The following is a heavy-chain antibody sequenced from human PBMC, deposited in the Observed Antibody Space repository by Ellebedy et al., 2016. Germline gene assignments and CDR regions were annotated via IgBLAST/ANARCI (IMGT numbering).Heavy chain of an antibody. CDR1: GGSFGDYY. V-gene: IGHV4-34*01. J-gene: IGHJ4*02. Sequence: SETLSLTCAVYGGSFGDYYWTWIRQSPGKGLEWIGEIDHSGGTTYNPSLKSRVTMSVDTSTNQFSLKLSSVTAADTAVYYCARGDPDSSRNFYKCYFDYWGQGALVTVSS. CDR3: ARGDPDSSRNFYKCYFDY. D-gene: IGHD3-10*01. CDR2: IDHSGGT.